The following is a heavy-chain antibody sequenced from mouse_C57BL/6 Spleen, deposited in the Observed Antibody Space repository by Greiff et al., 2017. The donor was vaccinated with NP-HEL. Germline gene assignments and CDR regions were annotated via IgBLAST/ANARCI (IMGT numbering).Heavy chain of an antibody. J-gene: IGHJ3*01. Sequence: QVQLQQSGAELVRPGTSVKMSCKASGYIFTNYWIGWAKQRPGHGLEWIGDIYTGGGYTNYNEKFKGKATLTADKSSSTAYVQFRSLTCEDSAIFYCSRRCDCDGGTWFAYWGQGTLVTVSA. V-gene: IGHV1-63*01. CDR1: GYIFTNYW. CDR2: IYTGGGYT. CDR3: SRRCDCDGGTWFAY.